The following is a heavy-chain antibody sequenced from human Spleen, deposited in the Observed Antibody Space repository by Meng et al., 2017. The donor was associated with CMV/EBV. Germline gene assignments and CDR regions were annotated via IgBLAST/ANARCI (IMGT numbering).Heavy chain of an antibody. D-gene: IGHD3-9*01. J-gene: IGHJ3*02. V-gene: IGHV4-61*01. CDR3: ARGESYDILTGYYPLIGAFDI. CDR2: LYYSGNT. Sequence: SETLSLTCTVSGGSVSSDHSYWSWIQQSPGKGLEWLGHLYYSGNTNYNPALRSRVTISADTSKDQFSLRLSAVTAADTAVYYCARGESYDILTGYYPLIGAFDIRGQGKKVTVSS. CDR1: GGSVSSDHSY.